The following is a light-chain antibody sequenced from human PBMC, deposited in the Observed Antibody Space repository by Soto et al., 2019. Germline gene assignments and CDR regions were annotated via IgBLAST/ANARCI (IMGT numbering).Light chain of an antibody. J-gene: IGKJ3*01. CDR3: QQYNRWPV. Sequence: EIVMTQSPATLSVSPGERATLSCNASQSINSNLAWYQKKPGQAPRLLIYGASTRATGIPARFSGSGSGTEFTLTISSLQSEDFAVYYCQQYNRWPVFGPGTKVDIK. V-gene: IGKV3-15*01. CDR1: QSINSN. CDR2: GAS.